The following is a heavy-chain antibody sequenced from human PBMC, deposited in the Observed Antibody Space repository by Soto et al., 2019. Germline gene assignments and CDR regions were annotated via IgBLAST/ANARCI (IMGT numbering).Heavy chain of an antibody. Sequence: SETLSLTCAVSGGSISSSNWWSWVRQPPGKGLEWIGEIYHSGSTNYNPSLKSRVTISVDKSKNQFSLKLSSVTAADTAVYYCARSEKLWFGELLLKGFDPWGQGTLVTVSS. D-gene: IGHD3-10*01. V-gene: IGHV4-4*02. CDR1: GGSISSSNW. J-gene: IGHJ5*02. CDR3: ARSEKLWFGELLLKGFDP. CDR2: IYHSGST.